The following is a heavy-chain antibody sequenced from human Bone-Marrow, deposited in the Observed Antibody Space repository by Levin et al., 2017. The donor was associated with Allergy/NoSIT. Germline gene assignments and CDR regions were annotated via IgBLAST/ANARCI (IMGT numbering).Heavy chain of an antibody. CDR1: GFSFSSYW. J-gene: IGHJ3*02. D-gene: IGHD5-18*01. CDR3: ARDRRGYWAFDI. Sequence: GGSLRLSCAASGFSFSSYWMSWVRQAPGKGLEWVANIKQDGSEPYYVGSLKGRFTISRDNAKNSLFLQMNSLRAEDTAVYFCARDRRGYWAFDIWGQGTVVTVSS. CDR2: IKQDGSEP. V-gene: IGHV3-7*04.